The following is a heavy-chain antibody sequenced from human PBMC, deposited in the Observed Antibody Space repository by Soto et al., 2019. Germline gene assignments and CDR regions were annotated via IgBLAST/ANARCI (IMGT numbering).Heavy chain of an antibody. Sequence: TLSLTCTLSGGSISSSSYYWGWIRQPPGKGLEWIGSIYYSGSTYYNPSLKSRVTISVDTSKNQFSLKLSSVTAADTAVYYCARKHYSSSSGFEAGLFDYWGQGTLVTVSS. CDR3: ARKHYSSSSGFEAGLFDY. V-gene: IGHV4-39*01. D-gene: IGHD6-6*01. CDR1: GGSISSSSYY. J-gene: IGHJ4*02. CDR2: IYYSGST.